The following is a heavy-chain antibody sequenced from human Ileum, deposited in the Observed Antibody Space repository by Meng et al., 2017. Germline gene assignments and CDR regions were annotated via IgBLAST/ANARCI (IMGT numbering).Heavy chain of an antibody. Sequence: QVKLHQWGAGMLKPSETLSLTCTVYGGSFSAYYLIWIRQAPGRGLEWIGDFDYTGATNYNPSLKRRLSISLDTSKNQFSLSLSSVTAADTAIYYCARRRGYYTSGDSEWGQGTLVTVSS. CDR2: FDYTGAT. J-gene: IGHJ4*02. CDR1: GGSFSAYY. V-gene: IGHV4-34*01. CDR3: ARRRGYYTSGDSE. D-gene: IGHD3-10*01.